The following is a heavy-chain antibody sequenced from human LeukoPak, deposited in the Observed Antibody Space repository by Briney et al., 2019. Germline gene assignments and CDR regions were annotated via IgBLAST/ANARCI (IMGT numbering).Heavy chain of an antibody. CDR1: GGSFSGYY. V-gene: IGHV4-34*01. D-gene: IGHD3-10*01. CDR2: INHSGST. Sequence: PSETLSLTCAVYGGSFSGYYWSWIRQPPGKGLEWIGEINHSGSTNYNPSPKSRVTISVDTSKNQFSLKLSSVTAADTAVYYCASRYGSGSDSNWFDPWGQGTLVTVSS. CDR3: ASRYGSGSDSNWFDP. J-gene: IGHJ5*02.